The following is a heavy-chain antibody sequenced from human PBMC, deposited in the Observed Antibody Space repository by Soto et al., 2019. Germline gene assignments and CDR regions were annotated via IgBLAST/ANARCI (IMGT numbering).Heavy chain of an antibody. D-gene: IGHD6-19*01. J-gene: IGHJ6*02. CDR1: GFTFTSSA. CDR3: VAERSGWYDYYYGMDV. V-gene: IGHV1-58*01. CDR2: IVVGSGNT. Sequence: SVKVSCKASGFTFTSSAVQWERQARGQRLEWIGWIVVGSGNTNYAQKFQERVTITRDMSTCTAYMELSSLRSEDTALYYCVAERSGWYDYYYGMDVWGQGTTVTVSS.